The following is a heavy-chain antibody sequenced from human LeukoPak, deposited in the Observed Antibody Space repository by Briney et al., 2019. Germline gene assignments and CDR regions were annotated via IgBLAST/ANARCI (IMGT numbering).Heavy chain of an antibody. CDR2: IDSIDSYT. D-gene: IGHD3-9*01. Sequence: GESLKISCKGSGYSFTTFWISWVRQMPGKGMEWMGRIDSIDSYTNYSTSFQGHVTISANKSISTAYLQWSSLKASDTAMYYCARHLLRYFDWFHYGMDVWGKGTAVTVSS. CDR1: GYSFTTFW. J-gene: IGHJ6*04. CDR3: ARHLLRYFDWFHYGMDV. V-gene: IGHV5-10-1*01.